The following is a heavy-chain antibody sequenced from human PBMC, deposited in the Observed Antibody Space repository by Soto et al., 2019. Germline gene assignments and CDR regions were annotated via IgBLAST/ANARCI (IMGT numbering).Heavy chain of an antibody. CDR3: ARDYYDSSGYYYPFA. CDR2: ISYDGSNK. D-gene: IGHD3-22*01. J-gene: IGHJ5*02. V-gene: IGHV3-30-3*01. Sequence: GGSLRLSCAAPGFTFSSYAMHWVRQAPGKGLEWVAVISYDGSNKYYADSVKGRFTISRDNSKNTLYLQMNSLRAEDTAVYYCARDYYDSSGYYYPFAWGQGTLVTVSS. CDR1: GFTFSSYA.